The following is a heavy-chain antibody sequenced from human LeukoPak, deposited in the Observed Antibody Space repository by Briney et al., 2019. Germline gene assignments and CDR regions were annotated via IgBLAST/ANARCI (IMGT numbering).Heavy chain of an antibody. Sequence: PGGSLRLSCAVAGITLSNYGMSWVRQAPGKGLEWVAGISGSGGGTNYADSVKGRFTISRDNPRNTLYLQMNSLRAEDTAVYYCAKRGVVIRVILVGFYKEAYYFDSWGQGALVTVSS. CDR3: AKRGVVIRVILVGFYKEAYYFDS. CDR1: GITLSNYG. D-gene: IGHD3-22*01. V-gene: IGHV3-23*01. J-gene: IGHJ4*02. CDR2: ISGSGGGT.